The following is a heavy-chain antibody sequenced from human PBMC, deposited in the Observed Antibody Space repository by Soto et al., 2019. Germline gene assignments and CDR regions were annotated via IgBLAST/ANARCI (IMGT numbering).Heavy chain of an antibody. CDR2: ISYDGSNK. CDR3: AKDASPGGMDV. V-gene: IGHV3-30*18. Sequence: GGSLRLSCAASGFTFSNFAMTWVRQAPGEGLGWVAVISYDGSNKYYADSVKGRFTISRDNSKNTLYLQMNSLRAEDTAVYYCAKDASPGGMDVWGQGTTVTVSS. CDR1: GFTFSNFA. J-gene: IGHJ6*02.